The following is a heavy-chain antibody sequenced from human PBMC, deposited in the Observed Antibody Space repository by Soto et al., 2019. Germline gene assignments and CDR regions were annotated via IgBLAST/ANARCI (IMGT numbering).Heavy chain of an antibody. Sequence: PGESLKISCKGSGYSFTSYWIGWVRQMPGKGLEWMGIIYPGDSDTRYSPSFQGQVTISADKSISTAYLQWSSLKASDTAMYYCASNYGDWGHYYGMEVWGQGTTVTVSS. J-gene: IGHJ6*02. CDR2: IYPGDSDT. CDR1: GYSFTSYW. CDR3: ASNYGDWGHYYGMEV. D-gene: IGHD4-17*01. V-gene: IGHV5-51*01.